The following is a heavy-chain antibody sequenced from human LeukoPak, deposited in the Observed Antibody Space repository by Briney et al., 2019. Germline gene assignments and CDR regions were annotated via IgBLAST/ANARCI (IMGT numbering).Heavy chain of an antibody. CDR2: ISYDGSNK. Sequence: GGSLRLSCAASGFTFSSYGMHWVRQAPGKGLEWVAVISYDGSNKYYADSVKGRFTISRDNSKNTLYLQMNSLRAEDTAVYYCAKDLGLYSGYDQVGSDYYYYGMDVWGQGTTATVSS. J-gene: IGHJ6*02. V-gene: IGHV3-30*18. CDR3: AKDLGLYSGYDQVGSDYYYYGMDV. D-gene: IGHD5-12*01. CDR1: GFTFSSYG.